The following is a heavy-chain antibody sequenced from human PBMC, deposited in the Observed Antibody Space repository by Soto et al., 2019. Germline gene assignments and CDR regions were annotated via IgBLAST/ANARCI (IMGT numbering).Heavy chain of an antibody. D-gene: IGHD6-19*01. CDR1: GGTFSNYA. CDR2: IVPIFGTT. CDR3: ARVEAVAGLYNYHGLDV. J-gene: IGHJ6*02. Sequence: QVQLVQSGAEVKKPGSSVKVSCKVSGGTFSNYAIDWVRLAPGHGLEWMGGIVPIFGTTYYTQKFQGRATIIADDSTTTAYLEMSSLRSEETAIYYCARVEAVAGLYNYHGLDVWGQGTPVTVSS. V-gene: IGHV1-69*12.